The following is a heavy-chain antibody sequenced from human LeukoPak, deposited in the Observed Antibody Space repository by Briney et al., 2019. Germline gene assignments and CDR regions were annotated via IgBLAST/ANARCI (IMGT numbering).Heavy chain of an antibody. V-gene: IGHV1-18*04. D-gene: IGHD5-18*01. CDR2: ISGYDGNT. Sequence: GASVKVSCMASRSSFSGYYLHWVRQAPGQGLEWMGWISGYDGNTNYAQKLQGRVAMTRDTSTNTAYMDLRSLRSDDTAVYYCARDDGYSYRKGVDRFDYWGQGTLVTVSS. CDR1: RSSFSGYY. J-gene: IGHJ4*02. CDR3: ARDDGYSYRKGVDRFDY.